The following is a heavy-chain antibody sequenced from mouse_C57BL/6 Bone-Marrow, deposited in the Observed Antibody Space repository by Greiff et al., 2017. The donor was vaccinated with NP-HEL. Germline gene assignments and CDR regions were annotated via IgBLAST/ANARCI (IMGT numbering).Heavy chain of an antibody. CDR1: GYTFTSYG. V-gene: IGHV1-81*01. J-gene: IGHJ2*01. Sequence: QVHVKQSGAELARPGASVKLSCKASGYTFTSYGISWVKQRTGQGLEWIGEIYPRSGNTYYNEKFKGKATLTADKSSSTAYMELRSLTSEDSAVYFCARCGGTRGKNYWGQGTTLTVSS. CDR2: IYPRSGNT. D-gene: IGHD1-1*02. CDR3: ARCGGTRGKNY.